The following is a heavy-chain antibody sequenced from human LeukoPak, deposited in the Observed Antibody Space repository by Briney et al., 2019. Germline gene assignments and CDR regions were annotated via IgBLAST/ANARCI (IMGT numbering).Heavy chain of an antibody. Sequence: GRSLRLSCAASGFTFSSYAMHWVRQAPGKGLEWVAVISYDGSNKYYADSVEGRFTISRDNSKSTLYLQMNSLRAEDTAVYYCARDLISSSWYDYYYYYGMDVWGQGTTVTVSS. CDR3: ARDLISSSWYDYYYYYGMDV. J-gene: IGHJ6*02. CDR2: ISYDGSNK. D-gene: IGHD6-13*01. CDR1: GFTFSSYA. V-gene: IGHV3-30-3*01.